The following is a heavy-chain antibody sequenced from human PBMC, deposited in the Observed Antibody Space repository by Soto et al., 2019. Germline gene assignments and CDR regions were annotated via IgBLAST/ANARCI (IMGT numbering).Heavy chain of an antibody. V-gene: IGHV1-2*02. D-gene: IGHD3-16*01. CDR1: EQTITGHY. J-gene: IGHJ4*02. Sequence: QVQMVQSGPEVKKPGASVKISCKASEQTITGHYIQWVRQAPGQGLEWMGWINPKSDGTKYAQHFQGRITVTRDTCINTSYVELRALRSDDTAVYYCASVRLSYTNNDYLEQWGQGTLVTVSS. CDR3: ASVRLSYTNNDYLEQ. CDR2: INPKSDGT.